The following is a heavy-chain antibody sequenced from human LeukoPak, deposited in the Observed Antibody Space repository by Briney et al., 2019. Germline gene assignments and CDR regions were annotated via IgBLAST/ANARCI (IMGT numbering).Heavy chain of an antibody. D-gene: IGHD3-3*01. CDR1: GGSISSYY. V-gene: IGHV4-4*07. J-gene: IGHJ4*02. CDR2: IYTSGST. Sequence: SETLSLTCTVSGGSISSYYWSWIRQPAGKGLEWIGRIYTSGSTNYNPSLKSRVTISVDKSKDQFSLKLSSVTAADTAVYYCARGSGYYLFDYWGQGTLVTVSS. CDR3: ARGSGYYLFDY.